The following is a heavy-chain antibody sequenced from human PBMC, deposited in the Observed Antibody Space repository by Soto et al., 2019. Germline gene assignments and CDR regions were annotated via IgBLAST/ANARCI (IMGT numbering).Heavy chain of an antibody. Sequence: GGSLRLSCAASGFTFSSYAMQWVRQAPGKGLEWVAVISYDGSNKYYADSVKGRFTISRDNSKNTLYLQMNSLRAEDTAVYYCARVGYSGSYYAAFDIWGQGTMVTVSS. CDR3: ARVGYSGSYYAAFDI. CDR1: GFTFSSYA. CDR2: ISYDGSNK. V-gene: IGHV3-30-3*01. D-gene: IGHD1-26*01. J-gene: IGHJ3*02.